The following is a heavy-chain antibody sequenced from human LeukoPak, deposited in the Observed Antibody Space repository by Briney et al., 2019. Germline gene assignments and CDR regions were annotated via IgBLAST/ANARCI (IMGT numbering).Heavy chain of an antibody. D-gene: IGHD3-10*02. Sequence: GGSLRLSCAASGFIFSNYVMGWVRQAPGKGLELVSSISDIGIGTYYADSVKGRFTIFRDNSKNILYLQMNSLRAEDTAIYYCAKRGGGTMFAFDIWGQGTMVTVSS. V-gene: IGHV3-23*01. CDR3: AKRGGGTMFAFDI. J-gene: IGHJ3*02. CDR2: ISDIGIGT. CDR1: GFIFSNYV.